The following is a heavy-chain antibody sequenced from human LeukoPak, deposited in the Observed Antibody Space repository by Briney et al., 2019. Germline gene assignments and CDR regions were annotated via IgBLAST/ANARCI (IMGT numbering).Heavy chain of an antibody. CDR2: IYYSGST. V-gene: IGHV4-59*01. D-gene: IGHD3-22*01. CDR1: GGPISSYY. CDR3: ARDSIANYDSSGSYFDY. Sequence: SETLSLTCTVSGGPISSYYWSWIRQPPGKGLEWIGYIYYSGSTNYNPSLKSRVTISVDTSKNQFSLKLSSVTAADTAVYYCARDSIANYDSSGSYFDYWGQGTLVTVSS. J-gene: IGHJ4*02.